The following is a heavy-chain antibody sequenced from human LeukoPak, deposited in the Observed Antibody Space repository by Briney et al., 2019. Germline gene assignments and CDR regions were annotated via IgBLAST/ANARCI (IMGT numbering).Heavy chain of an antibody. J-gene: IGHJ1*01. CDR3: ASDGSGTHCNGPLEH. CDR2: IRAHNGDT. D-gene: IGHD3-10*01. V-gene: IGHV1-18*04. CDR1: GYTFSFYG. Sequence: ASVKVSCKASGYTFSFYGVSWVRQAPGQGLEWMGWIRAHNGDTNSAQKLQGRVTMITDISTSTTYMELRSRRSDDTAVYYCASDGSGTHCNGPLEHWGQGTLVTVSS.